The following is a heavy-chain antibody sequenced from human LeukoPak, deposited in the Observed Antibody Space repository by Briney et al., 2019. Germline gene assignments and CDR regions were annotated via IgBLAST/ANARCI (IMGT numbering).Heavy chain of an antibody. CDR1: GGSISSYY. D-gene: IGHD3-22*01. CDR3: VRDRTYDSSGYYDY. J-gene: IGHJ4*02. CDR2: IYTSGST. V-gene: IGHV4-4*07. Sequence: PSETLSLTCTVSGGSISSYYWSWIRQPAGKGLEWIGRIYTSGSTNYNPSLKSRVTMSVDTSKNQFSLKLSSVTAADTAVYYCVRDRTYDSSGYYDYWGQGTLVTVSS.